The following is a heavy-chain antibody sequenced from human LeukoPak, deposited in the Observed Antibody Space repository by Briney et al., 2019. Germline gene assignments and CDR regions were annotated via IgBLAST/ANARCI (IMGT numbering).Heavy chain of an antibody. CDR3: ARGYGSGSHIEARFDY. V-gene: IGHV1-46*01. J-gene: IGHJ4*02. CDR2: INPSGGST. Sequence: GASVKVSCKASGYTFTSYYMHWVRQAPGQGLEWMGIINPSGGSTTYAQKFQGRVTMTRDMSTSTVYMELRSLRSEDTAVYYCARGYGSGSHIEARFDYWGQGTLVTVSS. D-gene: IGHD3-10*01. CDR1: GYTFTSYY.